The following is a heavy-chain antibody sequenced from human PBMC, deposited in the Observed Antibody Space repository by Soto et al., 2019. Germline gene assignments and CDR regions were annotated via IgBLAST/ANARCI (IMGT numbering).Heavy chain of an antibody. Sequence: QVQLQESGPGLVKPSQTLSLTCTVSGGSISSGDHYWSWIRQPPGKGLEWIAYISYSGSTYYNPSLTSRVPVSVDTSKNQFSLKLRSVTAADTAVYYCARKSVRGVINYWGQGTLVTVSS. D-gene: IGHD3-10*01. CDR3: ARKSVRGVINY. CDR2: ISYSGST. J-gene: IGHJ4*02. V-gene: IGHV4-30-4*01. CDR1: GGSISSGDHY.